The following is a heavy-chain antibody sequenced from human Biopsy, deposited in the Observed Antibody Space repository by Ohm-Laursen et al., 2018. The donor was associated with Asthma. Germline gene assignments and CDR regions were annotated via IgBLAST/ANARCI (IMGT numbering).Heavy chain of an antibody. D-gene: IGHD3-10*01. J-gene: IGHJ6*02. V-gene: IGHV4-31*11. CDR3: AREKAYGSGGLYGMDV. Sequence: TLSLTCAVSGGSLTSAYWSWVRQYPEKGLEWIGYIYHSGTTLYNPSLKSRVSMSVDTSKNQVSLKLSSVTAADTAVYYCAREKAYGSGGLYGMDVWGHGTTVTVSS. CDR2: IYHSGTT. CDR1: GGSLTSAY.